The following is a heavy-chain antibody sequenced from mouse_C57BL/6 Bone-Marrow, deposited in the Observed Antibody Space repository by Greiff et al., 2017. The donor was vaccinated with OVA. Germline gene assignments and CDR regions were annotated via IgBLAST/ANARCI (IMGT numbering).Heavy chain of an antibody. CDR2: INPSSGYT. J-gene: IGHJ2*01. CDR3: ARSVYYYGRRDY. CDR1: GYTFTSYT. V-gene: IGHV1-4*01. D-gene: IGHD1-1*01. Sequence: VMLQQSGAELARPGASVKMSCKASGYTFTSYTMHWVKQRPGQGLEWIGYINPSSGYTKYNQKFKDKATLTADKSSSTAYMQLSSLTSEDSAVYYCARSVYYYGRRDYWGQGTTLTVSS.